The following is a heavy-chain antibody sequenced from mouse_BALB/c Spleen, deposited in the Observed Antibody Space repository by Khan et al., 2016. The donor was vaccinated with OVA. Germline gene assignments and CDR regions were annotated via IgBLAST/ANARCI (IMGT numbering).Heavy chain of an antibody. J-gene: IGHJ4*01. CDR3: ARGTEGYSFYAMDY. V-gene: IGHV1-63*02. CDR2: IYPGGDYT. D-gene: IGHD2-3*01. Sequence: QVQLQQSGAELVRPGTSVKISCKASGYTFTNYWLSWIKQRPGHGLEWIGDIYPGGDYTNYNEKFKGKATLTADTSSSTAYMQLSSLTSEDSPVYFCARGTEGYSFYAMDYWGQGTSVTV. CDR1: GYTFTNYW.